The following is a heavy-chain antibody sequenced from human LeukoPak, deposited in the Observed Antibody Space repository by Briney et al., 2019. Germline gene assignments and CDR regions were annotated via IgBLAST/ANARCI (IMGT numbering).Heavy chain of an antibody. V-gene: IGHV4-34*01. J-gene: IGHJ4*02. CDR3: ARGGGNIVVVPAAIDY. Sequence: SQTLSLICAVYDRSFRGYYWSWIRQPTGKGLEWIGEINHSGSTNYNPSLKSRVTISVDTSKNQFSLKLSSVTAADTAVYYCARGGGNIVVVPAAIDYWGQGTLVTVSS. CDR2: INHSGST. D-gene: IGHD2-2*01. CDR1: DRSFRGYY.